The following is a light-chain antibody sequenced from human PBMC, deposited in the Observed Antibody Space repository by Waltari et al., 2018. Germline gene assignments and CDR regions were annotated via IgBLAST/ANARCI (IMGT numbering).Light chain of an antibody. CDR3: HQGYRTPFT. CDR2: SVF. J-gene: IGKJ2*01. Sequence: DIEMTQSPSYLSASVGDRVTITCRASQSVSSDLNWYQQKPGTAPKLLIYSVFSLQTGVPTRFSGGGSETHFTLTISNLQPEDFVTYFCHQGYRTPFTFGQGTKVDIK. CDR1: QSVSSD. V-gene: IGKV1-39*01.